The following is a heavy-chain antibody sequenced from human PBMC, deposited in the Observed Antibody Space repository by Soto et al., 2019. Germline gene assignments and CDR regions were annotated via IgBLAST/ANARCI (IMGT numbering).Heavy chain of an antibody. J-gene: IGHJ4*02. D-gene: IGHD6-13*01. Sequence: GGSLRLSCAASGFTFSDYYMSWIRQAPGKGLEWVSYISSSGSTIYYADSVKGRFTISRDNAKNSLYLQMNSLRAEDTAVDYCASLQPPSIAAAGKRCDYWGQGTLVTVSS. CDR2: ISSSGSTI. V-gene: IGHV3-11*01. CDR1: GFTFSDYY. CDR3: ASLQPPSIAAAGKRCDY.